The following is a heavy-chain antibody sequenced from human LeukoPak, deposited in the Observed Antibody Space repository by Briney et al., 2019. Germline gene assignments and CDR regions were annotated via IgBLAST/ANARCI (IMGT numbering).Heavy chain of an antibody. D-gene: IGHD6-13*01. Sequence: QSGGSLRLSCIASGFTFSNYAMTWVRQAPGKGLEWVSSISGSGGTTYYADSVKGRSTISRDNSKNTLYLQRSSLRVEDTAVYYCAKGLYCSTSYRVDYWGQGTLVTVSS. CDR3: AKGLYCSTSYRVDY. CDR1: GFTFSNYA. CDR2: ISGSGGTT. J-gene: IGHJ4*02. V-gene: IGHV3-23*01.